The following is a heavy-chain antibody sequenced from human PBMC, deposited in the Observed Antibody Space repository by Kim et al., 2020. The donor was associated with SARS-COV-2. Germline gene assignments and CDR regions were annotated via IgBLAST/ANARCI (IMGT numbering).Heavy chain of an antibody. CDR3: ARDVVITGHHYYFGMDV. CDR2: IYYTGST. D-gene: IGHD3-22*01. CDR1: GGSISSDYYY. J-gene: IGHJ6*01. Sequence: SETLSLTCTVSGGSISSDYYYWTWIRQPPGKGLEWIGYIYYTGSTSYNPSLKSLITISVDTSKNQFSLKLSSVTAAATAVYYCARDVVITGHHYYFGMDV. V-gene: IGHV4-30-4*01.